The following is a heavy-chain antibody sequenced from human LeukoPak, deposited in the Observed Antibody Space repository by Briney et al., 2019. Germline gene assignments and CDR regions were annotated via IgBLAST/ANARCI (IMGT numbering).Heavy chain of an antibody. CDR2: IYYSGST. Sequence: PSETPSLTCTVSGGSISSYYWSWIRQPPGKGLEWIGYIYYSGSTNYNPSLKSRVTISVDTSKNQFSLKLSSVTAADTAVYYCARGDSSGYYYLVAFDIWGQGTMVTVSS. D-gene: IGHD3-22*01. CDR3: ARGDSSGYYYLVAFDI. V-gene: IGHV4-59*01. J-gene: IGHJ3*02. CDR1: GGSISSYY.